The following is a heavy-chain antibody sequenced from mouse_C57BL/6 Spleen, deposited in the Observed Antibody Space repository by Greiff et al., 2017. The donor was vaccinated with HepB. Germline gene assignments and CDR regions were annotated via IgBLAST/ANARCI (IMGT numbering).Heavy chain of an antibody. CDR2: ISDGGSYT. CDR3: ARRYGSSYDYAMDY. J-gene: IGHJ4*01. V-gene: IGHV5-4*03. Sequence: EVKLVESGGGLVKPGGSLKLSCAASGFTFSSYAMSWVRQTPEKRLEWVATISDGGSYTYYPDNVKGRFTISRDNAKNNLYLPMSHLKSEDTAMYYCARRYGSSYDYAMDYWGQGTSVTVSS. CDR1: GFTFSSYA. D-gene: IGHD1-1*01.